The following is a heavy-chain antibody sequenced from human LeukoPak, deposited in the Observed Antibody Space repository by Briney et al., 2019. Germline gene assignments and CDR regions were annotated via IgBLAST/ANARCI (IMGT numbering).Heavy chain of an antibody. CDR3: TYGIVGATPDY. D-gene: IGHD1-26*01. Sequence: PGGSLRLSCAASGFTVSSNYMSWVRQAPGKGLEWVSVIYSGGSTYYADSVMGRFTISRDNSKNTLYLHMNSLRAEDTAVYYCTYGIVGATPDYWGQGALVTVSS. CDR2: IYSGGST. J-gene: IGHJ4*02. V-gene: IGHV3-66*01. CDR1: GFTVSSNY.